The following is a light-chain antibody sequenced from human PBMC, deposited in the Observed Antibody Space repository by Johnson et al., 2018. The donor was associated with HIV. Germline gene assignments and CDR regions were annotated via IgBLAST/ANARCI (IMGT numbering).Light chain of an antibody. Sequence: QSVSTQPPSVSAAPGQKVTISCSGSNSNIGNNYVSWYQQLPGTAPRLLIYENSNRPSGIPDRFSGSKSGTSATLGITGLQTGDEADYYCGTWDSSLSAGGVFGTGTKVTVL. V-gene: IGLV1-51*02. CDR2: ENS. CDR3: GTWDSSLSAGGV. J-gene: IGLJ1*01. CDR1: NSNIGNNY.